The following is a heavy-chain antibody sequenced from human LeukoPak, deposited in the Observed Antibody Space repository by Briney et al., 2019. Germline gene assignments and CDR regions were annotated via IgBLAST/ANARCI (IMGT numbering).Heavy chain of an antibody. V-gene: IGHV3-11*04. CDR2: ISSSGSTI. D-gene: IGHD3-9*01. J-gene: IGHJ4*02. Sequence: GGSLRLSCAASGFTFSDYYMSWIRQAPGKGLEWVSYISSSGSTIYYADSVKGRFTISRDNAKNSLYLQMNSLRDEDTAVYYCASVRDYDILTGYPDLDYWGQGTLVTVSS. CDR1: GFTFSDYY. CDR3: ASVRDYDILTGYPDLDY.